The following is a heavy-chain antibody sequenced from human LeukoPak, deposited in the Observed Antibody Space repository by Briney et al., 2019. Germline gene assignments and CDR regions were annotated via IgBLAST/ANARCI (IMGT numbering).Heavy chain of an antibody. D-gene: IGHD3-10*01. V-gene: IGHV3-23*01. CDR2: ISGSGGST. J-gene: IGHJ4*02. CDR3: AKIINYYGSGTIDY. Sequence: GGSLRLSCAASGFTFSSYAMSWVRQAPGKGLEWVSAISGSGGSTYYADSVKGRFTISRDNSKNTLYLQMNSLRAEDTAVYYCAKIINYYGSGTIDYWGQGTLVTVSS. CDR1: GFTFSSYA.